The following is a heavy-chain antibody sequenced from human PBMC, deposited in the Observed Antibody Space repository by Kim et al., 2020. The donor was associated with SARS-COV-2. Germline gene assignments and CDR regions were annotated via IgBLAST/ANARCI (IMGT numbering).Heavy chain of an antibody. D-gene: IGHD6-13*01. V-gene: IGHV3-30*07. J-gene: IGHJ6*02. Sequence: RFTISRDNSKNTLYLQMNSLRAEDTAVYYCARGGSVPAAAGLNYYYGMDVWGQGTTVTVSS. CDR3: ARGGSVPAAAGLNYYYGMDV.